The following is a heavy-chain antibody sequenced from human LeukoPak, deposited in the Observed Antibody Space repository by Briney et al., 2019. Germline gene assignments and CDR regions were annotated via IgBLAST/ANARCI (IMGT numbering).Heavy chain of an antibody. CDR2: INSNGSST. CDR3: AIAVAGTQADY. J-gene: IGHJ4*02. CDR1: GFTFSSYW. D-gene: IGHD6-19*01. Sequence: TGGSLSLSCAASGFTFSSYWRHWVRQAPGKGLWWASRINSNGSSTSYADSVKGRFTISRDNAKNTLYLQMNSLRAEDTAVYYCAIAVAGTQADYWGQGTLVTVSS. V-gene: IGHV3-74*01.